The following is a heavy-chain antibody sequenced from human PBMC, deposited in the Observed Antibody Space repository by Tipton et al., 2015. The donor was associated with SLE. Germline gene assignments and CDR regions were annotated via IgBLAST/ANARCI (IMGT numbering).Heavy chain of an antibody. J-gene: IGHJ4*02. D-gene: IGHD6-6*01. V-gene: IGHV4-39*07. CDR3: ARHPGARHFDY. CDR1: GGSISSSSYY. Sequence: TLSLTCTVSGGSISSSSYYWGWIRQPPGKGLEWIGSIYYSGSTYYNPSLQSRVTISVDTSKNQFSLKLSSVTAADTAVYYRARHPGARHFDYWGQGTLVTVSS. CDR2: IYYSGST.